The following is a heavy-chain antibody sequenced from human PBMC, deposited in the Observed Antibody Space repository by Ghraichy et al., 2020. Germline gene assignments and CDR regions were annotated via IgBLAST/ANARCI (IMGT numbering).Heavy chain of an antibody. D-gene: IGHD1-7*01. CDR2: INHSGST. V-gene: IGHV4-34*01. Sequence: SETLSLTCAVYGGSFSGFYWSWIRQPPGKGLEWIGEINHSGSTNYNPSLKSRVTISVDTSKNQFSLKLSSVTAADTAVYYCARLELRPYYFDYWGQGTLVTVSS. CDR3: ARLELRPYYFDY. J-gene: IGHJ4*02. CDR1: GGSFSGFY.